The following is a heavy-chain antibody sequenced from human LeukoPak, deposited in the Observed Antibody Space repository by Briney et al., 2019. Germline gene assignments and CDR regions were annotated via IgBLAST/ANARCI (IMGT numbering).Heavy chain of an antibody. CDR3: ARDPGIAVAGTLGSY. D-gene: IGHD6-19*01. CDR1: GYTFTGYY. Sequence: GASVTVSCKASGYTFTGYYMHWVRQAPGQGLEWMGWINPNSGGTNYAQKFQGRVTMTRDTSISTAYMELSRLRSDDTAVYYCARDPGIAVAGTLGSYWGLGTLVTVSS. CDR2: INPNSGGT. J-gene: IGHJ4*02. V-gene: IGHV1-2*02.